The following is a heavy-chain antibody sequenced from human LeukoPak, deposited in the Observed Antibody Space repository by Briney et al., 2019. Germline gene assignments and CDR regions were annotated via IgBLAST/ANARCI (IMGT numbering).Heavy chain of an antibody. CDR3: ARDPYRFAFDI. D-gene: IGHD1-26*01. J-gene: IGHJ3*02. Sequence: GGSLRLSCTASGFTFSSYTMSWVRQTPGQGLEWVANINVDGTAEYYADSVKGRFTISRDNAKNSLYLQMNSLRAEDTAVYYCARDPYRFAFDIWGQGTVVLVSS. V-gene: IGHV3-7*03. CDR1: GFTFSSYT. CDR2: INVDGTAE.